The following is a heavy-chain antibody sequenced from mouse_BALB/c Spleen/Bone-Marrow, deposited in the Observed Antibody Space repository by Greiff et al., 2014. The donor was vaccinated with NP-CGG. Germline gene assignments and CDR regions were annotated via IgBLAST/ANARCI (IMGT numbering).Heavy chain of an antibody. D-gene: IGHD1-1*02. V-gene: IGHV5-4*02. CDR2: ISDGGIYT. CDR1: GFTFSDYY. CDR3: ARSGEKYGALDY. J-gene: IGHJ4*01. Sequence: EVQLQQSGGGLVKPGGSLKLSCTASGFTFSDYYMHWVRQTPEKRLEWVATISDGGIYTYYPDSVKGRFTISRDNAKNNLYLQMSSLKSEDTAMYYCARSGEKYGALDYSGQGTSVTVSS.